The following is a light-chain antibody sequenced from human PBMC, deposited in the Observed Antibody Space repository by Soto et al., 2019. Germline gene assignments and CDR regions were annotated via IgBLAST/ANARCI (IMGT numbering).Light chain of an antibody. CDR1: QSVSSY. V-gene: IGKV3-11*01. Sequence: EIVLTQSPATLSLSPGERATLSCRASQSVSSYLAWYQQKPGQAHRLLIFDAYNRATGIQARFSGSGSGTDFTLTIRSLEPEDFAVYYCKQRSNWPLTVGPGTKVDIK. J-gene: IGKJ3*01. CDR2: DAY. CDR3: KQRSNWPLT.